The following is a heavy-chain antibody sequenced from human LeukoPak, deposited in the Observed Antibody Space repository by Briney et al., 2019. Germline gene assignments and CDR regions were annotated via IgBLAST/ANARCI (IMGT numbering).Heavy chain of an antibody. CDR3: AKDRSNRFDA. Sequence: RGSLRLSCVASGLTSSSYGMHWVRQAPGKGLEWVALIPIDGSNKYYGDSVKGRFTISRDISKNTLILQMNSLRAEDTAVYYCAKDRSNRFDAWGQGTLVTVSS. V-gene: IGHV3-30*02. CDR1: GLTSSSYG. D-gene: IGHD3-16*02. CDR2: IPIDGSNK. J-gene: IGHJ5*02.